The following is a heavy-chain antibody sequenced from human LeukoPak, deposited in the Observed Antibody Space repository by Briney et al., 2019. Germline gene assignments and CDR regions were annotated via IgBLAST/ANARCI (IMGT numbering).Heavy chain of an antibody. Sequence: SETLSLTCAVYRGSFSGYYWSWIRQPPGKGLEWIGEIHHSGSTNYNPSLKSRVTISVDTSKIQFSLKLSSVTAADTAVYYCARGKIWFGDLLRINWFDPWGQGTLVTVSS. CDR1: RGSFSGYY. V-gene: IGHV4-34*01. J-gene: IGHJ5*02. D-gene: IGHD3-10*01. CDR2: IHHSGST. CDR3: ARGKIWFGDLLRINWFDP.